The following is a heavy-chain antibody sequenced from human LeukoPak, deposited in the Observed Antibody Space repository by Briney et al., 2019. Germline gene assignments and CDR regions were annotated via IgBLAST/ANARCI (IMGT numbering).Heavy chain of an antibody. V-gene: IGHV4-61*02. J-gene: IGHJ4*02. Sequence: SETLSLTCAVSGGSISSGGYYWSWIRQHPGKGLEWIGRIYTSGSTNYNPSLKSRVTMSVDTSKNQFSLKLSSVTAADTAVYYCARGRSGSLDYWGQGTLVTVSS. CDR1: GGSISSGGYY. CDR2: IYTSGST. CDR3: ARGRSGSLDY. D-gene: IGHD1-26*01.